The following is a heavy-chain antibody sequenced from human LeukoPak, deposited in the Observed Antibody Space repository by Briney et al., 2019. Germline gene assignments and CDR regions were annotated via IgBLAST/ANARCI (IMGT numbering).Heavy chain of an antibody. D-gene: IGHD3-3*01. V-gene: IGHV4-31*03. J-gene: IGHJ5*01. CDR3: ARDGRSGYYTGWLVS. Sequence: PSETLSLTCTVSGGSLSSGGHFWSWIRQHPEKGLVWITYINHNGNSYDNPSLRGRVSISVDTSKNQFSLKLTSVTAADTAVYFCARDGRSGYYTGWLVSWGQGTLVTVSS. CDR1: GGSLSSGGHF. CDR2: INHNGNS.